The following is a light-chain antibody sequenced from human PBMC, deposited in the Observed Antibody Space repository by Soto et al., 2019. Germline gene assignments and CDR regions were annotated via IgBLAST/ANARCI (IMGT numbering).Light chain of an antibody. CDR2: GAS. CDR1: QTISSF. J-gene: IGKJ1*01. CDR3: QEYGGPPRT. V-gene: IGKV3-20*01. Sequence: IVGKEIAGSGSSYQKKKDILSCRASQTISSFLAWYQQKRGQAPRLLIHGASNRATGIPDRFSGSGSGTDFTLTITRLEPEDLAAYYCQEYGGPPRTFAHRTKV.